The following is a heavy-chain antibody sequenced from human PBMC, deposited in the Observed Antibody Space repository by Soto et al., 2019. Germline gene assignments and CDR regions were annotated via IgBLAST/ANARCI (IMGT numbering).Heavy chain of an antibody. Sequence: ASVKVSCKASGGTFSSYAISWVRQAPGQGLELMGWISAYNGNTNYAQKHQGRVTMTTDTSTSTAYMELRSLRSDDTAVYYCARAPMIVVVEEPSDAFDIWGQGTMVTVSS. J-gene: IGHJ3*02. D-gene: IGHD3-22*01. V-gene: IGHV1-18*04. CDR2: ISAYNGNT. CDR3: ARAPMIVVVEEPSDAFDI. CDR1: GGTFSSYA.